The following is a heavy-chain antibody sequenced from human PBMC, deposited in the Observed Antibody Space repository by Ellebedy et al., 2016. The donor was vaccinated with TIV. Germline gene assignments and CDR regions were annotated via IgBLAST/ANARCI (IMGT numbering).Heavy chain of an antibody. D-gene: IGHD2-15*01. J-gene: IGHJ5*02. CDR3: AVNVRSGLNWFDP. CDR2: INHIGRI. Sequence: MPGGSLRLSCAVYAGSFNGYYWSWIRQPLGKGLEWIGEINHIGRITYNPSLVSRVTITADTSKNQFSLKMNSVTAADTAVYYCAVNVRSGLNWFDPWGQGTLVTVSS. V-gene: IGHV4-34*01. CDR1: AGSFNGYY.